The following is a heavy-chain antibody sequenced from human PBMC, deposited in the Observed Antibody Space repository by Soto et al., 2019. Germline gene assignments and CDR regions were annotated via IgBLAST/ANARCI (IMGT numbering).Heavy chain of an antibody. V-gene: IGHV5-51*01. CDR2: IYPDNSGT. CDR3: ARHPREYSYGEDAYDI. D-gene: IGHD5-18*01. Sequence: GESLKISCKGSGYSFATYWIGWVRQMPGKGLEWMGIIYPDNSGTIYSPSFQGQVTFSADKSINTAYLQWSSLKASDTAMYYCARHPREYSYGEDAYDIWRQGTMVTVSS. CDR1: GYSFATYW. J-gene: IGHJ3*02.